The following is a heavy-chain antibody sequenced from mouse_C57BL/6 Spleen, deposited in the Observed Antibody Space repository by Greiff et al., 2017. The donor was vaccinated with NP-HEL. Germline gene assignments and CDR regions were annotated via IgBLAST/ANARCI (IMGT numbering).Heavy chain of an antibody. CDR2: ISDGGSYT. V-gene: IGHV5-4*01. Sequence: EVKVVESGGGLVKPGGSLKLSCAASGFTFSSYAMSWVRQTPEKRLEWVATISDGGSYTYYPDNVKGRFTISRDNAKNNLYLQMSHLKSEDTAMYYCARDDRRQLRLAYWGQGTLVTVSA. J-gene: IGHJ3*01. CDR1: GFTFSSYA. CDR3: ARDDRRQLRLAY. D-gene: IGHD3-2*02.